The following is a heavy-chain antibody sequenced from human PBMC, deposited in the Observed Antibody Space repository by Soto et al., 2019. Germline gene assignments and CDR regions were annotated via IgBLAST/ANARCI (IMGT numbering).Heavy chain of an antibody. V-gene: IGHV5-10-1*01. J-gene: IGHJ6*02. Sequence: GESLKISCKGSGYSFTSYWISWVRQMPGKGLEWMGRIDPSDSYTNYSPSFQGHVTISADKSISTAYLQWSSLKASDTAMYYCARRVLRFGELFTSMEDVWAQGTTVTVSS. CDR3: ARRVLRFGELFTSMEDV. CDR2: IDPSDSYT. CDR1: GYSFTSYW. D-gene: IGHD3-10*01.